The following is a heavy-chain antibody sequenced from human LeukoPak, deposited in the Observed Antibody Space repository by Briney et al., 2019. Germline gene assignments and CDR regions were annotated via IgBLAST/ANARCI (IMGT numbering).Heavy chain of an antibody. CDR2: ISGSAGST. V-gene: IGHV3-23*01. CDR3: AKDSAAVAAKGYFDY. J-gene: IGHJ4*02. D-gene: IGHD6-19*01. CDR1: GFTFSTYA. Sequence: GGXLRLSCAASGFTFSTYAMSWVRQAPGKGLEWVSAISGSAGSTYYADSVKGRFTISRDDYKKKLYMQMNSLRAEDTALYYCAKDSAAVAAKGYFDYWGQGTLVTVSS.